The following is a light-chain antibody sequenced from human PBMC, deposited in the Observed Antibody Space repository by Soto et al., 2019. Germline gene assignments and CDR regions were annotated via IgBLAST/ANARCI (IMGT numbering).Light chain of an antibody. V-gene: IGLV1-40*01. CDR2: GNN. J-gene: IGLJ3*02. CDR3: QSYDSSLSGSKV. CDR1: SSNIGAGYD. Sequence: QSVLTQPPSVSGAPGQRITISCTGSSSNIGAGYDVHWYQHPPGTAPKLLIYGNNNRPSGVPDRFSGSKSGTSASLAITGLQAEDEADYYCQSYDSSLSGSKVFGGGTKLTVL.